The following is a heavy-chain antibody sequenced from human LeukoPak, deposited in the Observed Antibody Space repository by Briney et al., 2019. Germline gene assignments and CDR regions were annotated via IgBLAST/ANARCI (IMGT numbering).Heavy chain of an antibody. J-gene: IGHJ3*02. CDR2: TRDKARGYTT. D-gene: IGHD3-22*01. Sequence: GGSLRLSCAASGVTLSDHHMDWVRQAPGKGLEWVGRTRDKARGYTTEYAASVKGRFTISRDDSKTLVYLQMDSLRTEDTAVYFSARDGAEGDNSAFDMWGQGTVVTVSS. V-gene: IGHV3-72*01. CDR1: GVTLSDHH. CDR3: ARDGAEGDNSAFDM.